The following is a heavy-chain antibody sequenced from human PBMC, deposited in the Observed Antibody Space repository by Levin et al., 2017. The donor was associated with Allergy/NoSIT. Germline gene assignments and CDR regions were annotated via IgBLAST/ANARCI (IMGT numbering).Heavy chain of an antibody. Sequence: PGGSLRLSCAASGFTFSSYALSWVRQAPGKGLEWVSGIVDSGASTYYADSVKGRFTISRDNSKNTLYLQMNSLRAEDTAMYYCTKDDLFARGATYRYSGFDSWGQGTLVTVSS. CDR1: GFTFSSYA. V-gene: IGHV3-23*01. CDR2: IVDSGAST. D-gene: IGHD3-10*01. J-gene: IGHJ4*02. CDR3: TKDDLFARGATYRYSGFDS.